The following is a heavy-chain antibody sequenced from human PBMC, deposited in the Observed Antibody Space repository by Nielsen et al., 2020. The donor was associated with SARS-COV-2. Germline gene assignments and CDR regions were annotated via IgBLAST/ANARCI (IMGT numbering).Heavy chain of an antibody. J-gene: IGHJ4*02. CDR3: ARRVGIAALPLDY. Sequence: WIRQPPGKGLEWMGRIDPSDSYTNYSPSFQGHVTISADKSISTAYLQWSSLKASDTAMYYCARRVGIAALPLDYWGQGTLVTVSS. D-gene: IGHD6-6*01. CDR2: IDPSDSYT. V-gene: IGHV5-10-1*01.